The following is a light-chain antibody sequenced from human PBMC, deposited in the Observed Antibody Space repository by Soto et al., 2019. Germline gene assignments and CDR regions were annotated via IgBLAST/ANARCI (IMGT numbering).Light chain of an antibody. CDR1: QTISSW. CDR2: KAS. CDR3: QHYNSYSEA. J-gene: IGKJ1*01. Sequence: DIQMTQSPSTLSGSVGDRVTIPSRPSQTISSWLAWYQQKPGKAPKLLIYKASTLKSGVPSRFSGSGSGTEFTLTISSLQPDDFATYYCQHYNSYSEAFGQGTKVELK. V-gene: IGKV1-5*03.